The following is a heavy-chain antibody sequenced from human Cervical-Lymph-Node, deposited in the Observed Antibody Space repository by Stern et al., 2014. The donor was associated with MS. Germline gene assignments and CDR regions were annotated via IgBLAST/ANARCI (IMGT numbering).Heavy chain of an antibody. CDR1: GYTFTSYG. CDR2: ISAYNGNT. CDR3: ARDYYDFWSGSVYYFDY. Sequence: VQLVQSGAEVKKPGASVKVSCKASGYTFTSYGISWVRQAPGQGLAWMGWISAYNGNTNYAQKLQGRVTMTTDTSTSTAYMELRSLRSDDTAVYYCARDYYDFWSGSVYYFDYWGQGTLVTVSS. J-gene: IGHJ4*02. D-gene: IGHD3-3*01. V-gene: IGHV1-18*01.